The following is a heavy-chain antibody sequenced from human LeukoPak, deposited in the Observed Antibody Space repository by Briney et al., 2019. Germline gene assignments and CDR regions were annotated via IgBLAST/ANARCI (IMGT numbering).Heavy chain of an antibody. D-gene: IGHD3-9*01. J-gene: IGHJ6*03. CDR3: ARVSLVNYYYYYVDV. Sequence: ASVKVSCKASGYTFTSYGISWVRQAPGQGLEWMGWISAYNGNTNYAQKLQGRVTMTTDTSTSTAYMELRSLRSDDTAVYYCARVSLVNYYYYYVDVWGKGTTVTVSS. CDR1: GYTFTSYG. CDR2: ISAYNGNT. V-gene: IGHV1-18*01.